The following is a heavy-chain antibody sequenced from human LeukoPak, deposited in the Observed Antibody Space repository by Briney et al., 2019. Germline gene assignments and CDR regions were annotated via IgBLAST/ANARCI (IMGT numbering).Heavy chain of an antibody. CDR1: GGSFSGYY. J-gene: IGHJ6*02. D-gene: IGHD6-19*01. Sequence: SETLSLTCAVYGGSFSGYYWSWIRQPPGKGLEWIGEINHSGSTNYNPSLKSRVTISVDTSKNQFSLKLSSVTAADTAVYYCARSISSGWYLPEYYYYGMDVWGQGTTVTVSS. V-gene: IGHV4-34*01. CDR2: INHSGST. CDR3: ARSISSGWYLPEYYYYGMDV.